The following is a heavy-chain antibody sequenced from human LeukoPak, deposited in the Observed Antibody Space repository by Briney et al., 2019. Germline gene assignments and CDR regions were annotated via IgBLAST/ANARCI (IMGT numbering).Heavy chain of an antibody. J-gene: IGHJ4*02. CDR1: GFTFSSQS. CDR3: AKDDAWLQYND. V-gene: IGHV3-21*04. CDR2: ISSSSNYI. Sequence: PGGSLRLSCVASGFTFSSQSMNWVRQAPGKGLEWVSSISSSSNYIYYVDSVKGRFTVSRDNSKNTLYLQINSLRDEDTAVYYCAKDDAWLQYNDWGQGTLVTASS. D-gene: IGHD5-24*01.